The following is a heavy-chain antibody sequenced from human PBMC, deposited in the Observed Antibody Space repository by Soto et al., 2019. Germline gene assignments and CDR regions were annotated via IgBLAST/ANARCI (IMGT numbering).Heavy chain of an antibody. J-gene: IGHJ5*02. CDR1: GFSITSGDYY. V-gene: IGHV4-30-4*01. Sequence: SETLSLTCTVSGFSITSGDYYWNWIRQPPGKGLEWIGNIYYRGNTYYNPSLKSRVTISLDTSKNQFSLKLTSVTAADTAVYYCASFGVASMNWFDPWGQGTLVTVSS. D-gene: IGHD3-3*01. CDR2: IYYRGNT. CDR3: ASFGVASMNWFDP.